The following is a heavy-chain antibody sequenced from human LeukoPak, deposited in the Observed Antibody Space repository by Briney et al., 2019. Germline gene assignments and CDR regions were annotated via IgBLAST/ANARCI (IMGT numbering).Heavy chain of an antibody. V-gene: IGHV1-2*02. Sequence: GASVKVSCKASVYTFTGYYLHWVRQAPGQGLEWKGWINPNSGGTNYAQKFQGRVTMTRDTSISTAYMEVSRLRSDDTAVYYCARVGGPGYSSGWYGYWGQGTLVTVSS. J-gene: IGHJ4*02. CDR3: ARVGGPGYSSGWYGY. CDR2: INPNSGGT. D-gene: IGHD6-19*01. CDR1: VYTFTGYY.